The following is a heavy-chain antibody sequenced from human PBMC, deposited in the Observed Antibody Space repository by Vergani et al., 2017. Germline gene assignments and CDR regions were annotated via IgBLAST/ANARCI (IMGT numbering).Heavy chain of an antibody. CDR3: AKHFRGWGIDY. CDR1: GFIFSHYW. J-gene: IGHJ4*02. V-gene: IGHV3-7*01. D-gene: IGHD3-16*01. CDR2: INQDGSEK. Sequence: EVQLVESGGGLVQPGGSLRLSCAASGFIFSHYWMSWVRQAPGKGLEWVANINQDGSEKYYVDSVKGRFTISRDFSKNTLYLQMNSLRTDDTATYYCAKHFRGWGIDYWGQGTQVIVSS.